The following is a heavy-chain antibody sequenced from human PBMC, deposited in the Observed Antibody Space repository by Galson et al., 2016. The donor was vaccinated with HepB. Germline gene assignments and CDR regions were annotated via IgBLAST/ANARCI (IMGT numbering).Heavy chain of an antibody. CDR1: GFTFSNYA. J-gene: IGHJ5*02. Sequence: SLRLSCAASGFTFSNYAMSWVRLAPGKGLEWLSTMRGSAEMRYYADSVKGRFTISRDNSINTLYLQMNSLRAEDTAIYYCAKEYNLYEFTSPAGSWGQGTLVTVSS. D-gene: IGHD1-1*01. CDR3: AKEYNLYEFTSPAGS. CDR2: MRGSAEMR. V-gene: IGHV3-23*01.